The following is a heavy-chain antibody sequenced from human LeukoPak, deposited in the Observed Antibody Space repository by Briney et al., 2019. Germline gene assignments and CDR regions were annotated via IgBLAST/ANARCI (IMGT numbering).Heavy chain of an antibody. V-gene: IGHV4-38-2*02. Sequence: PSETLSLTCTVSGYFISSGYFWGWIRPSPGKGLEWIGTFGTFYHSGNTSYSPSLKSRLTISVDTSRNQFSLRLTSVTAADTAVYFCARSSSSSHFDYWGQGTLVTVSS. D-gene: IGHD6-6*01. CDR3: ARSSSSSHFDY. CDR1: GYFISSGYF. CDR2: FGTFYHSGNT. J-gene: IGHJ4*02.